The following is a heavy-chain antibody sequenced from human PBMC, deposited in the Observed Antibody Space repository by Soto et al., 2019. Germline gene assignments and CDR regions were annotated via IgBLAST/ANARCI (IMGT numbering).Heavy chain of an antibody. J-gene: IGHJ4*02. Sequence: QVQLVQSGAEVKKPGSSVKVSYKASGGTFSSYAISWVRQAPGQGLEWMGGIIPIFGTANYAQKFQGRVTITADEYTSTAYMELSSLRSEDTAVYYCARDKTGYCSGGSCYSEYYFDYWGQGTLVTVSS. D-gene: IGHD2-15*01. CDR3: ARDKTGYCSGGSCYSEYYFDY. V-gene: IGHV1-69*12. CDR1: GGTFSSYA. CDR2: IIPIFGTA.